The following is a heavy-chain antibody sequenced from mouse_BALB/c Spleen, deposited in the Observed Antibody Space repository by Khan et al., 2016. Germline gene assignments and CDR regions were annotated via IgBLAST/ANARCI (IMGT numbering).Heavy chain of an antibody. CDR2: ISYDGSN. CDR1: GYSITSGYY. CDR3: ARAWYFDY. J-gene: IGHJ2*01. V-gene: IGHV3-6*02. Sequence: EVQLQESGPGLVKPSQSLSLTCSVTGYSITSGYYWNWIRQFPGNKLEWMGYISYDGSNNYNPSLKNRISITRDTSKNQFFLKLNSVTTEDTATXYGARAWYFDYWGQGTTLTVSS.